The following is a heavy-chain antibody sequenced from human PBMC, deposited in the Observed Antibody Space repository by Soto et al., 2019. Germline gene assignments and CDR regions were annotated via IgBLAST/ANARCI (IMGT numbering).Heavy chain of an antibody. CDR2: IYPGDSDT. V-gene: IGHV5-51*01. J-gene: IGHJ6*02. D-gene: IGHD3-9*01. CDR3: AKLDYYILTGYYYGMAV. CDR1: GYSFTSYW. Sequence: GESLKISCKGSGYSFTSYWIGWVRQMPGKGLEWMGIIYPGDSDTRYSPSFQGQVTISADKSISTAYLQWSSLKASDTAMYYCAKLDYYILTGYYYGMAVWGQGTTVTVSS.